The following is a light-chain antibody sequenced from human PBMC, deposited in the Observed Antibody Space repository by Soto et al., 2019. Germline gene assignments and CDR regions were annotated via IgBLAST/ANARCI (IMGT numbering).Light chain of an antibody. CDR1: QSISSN. Sequence: DIVMTQTPPSLSVTPGQPASISCKSSQSISSNLGWYQQKPGQAPRLLIYGASTRATGIPARFSGSGSGTEFTLTISSLQSEDFAVYYCQQYNSWPPITFGQGTRLEIK. CDR2: GAS. CDR3: QQYNSWPPIT. V-gene: IGKV3-15*01. J-gene: IGKJ5*01.